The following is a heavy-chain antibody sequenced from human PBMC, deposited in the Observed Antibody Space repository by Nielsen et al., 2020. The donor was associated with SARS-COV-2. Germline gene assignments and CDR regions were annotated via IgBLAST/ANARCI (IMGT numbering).Heavy chain of an antibody. J-gene: IGHJ6*02. Sequence: GESLKISCAASGFTFSSYWMHWVRQAPGKGLVWVSRINSDGSSTSYADSVKGRFTISRDNAKNTLYLQMNSLRAEDTAVYYCARLSGGDFYYYGMDVWGQGTTVTVSS. D-gene: IGHD2-21*02. CDR2: INSDGSST. CDR3: ARLSGGDFYYYGMDV. V-gene: IGHV3-74*01. CDR1: GFTFSSYW.